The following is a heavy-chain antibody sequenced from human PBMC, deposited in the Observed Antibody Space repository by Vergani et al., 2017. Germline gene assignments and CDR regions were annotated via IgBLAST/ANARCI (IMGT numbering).Heavy chain of an antibody. J-gene: IGHJ6*02. V-gene: IGHV1-69*01. D-gene: IGHD3-3*01. CDR1: GGTFSSYA. Sequence: QLQLVQSGAEVKKPGSSVKVSCKASGGTFSSYAISWVRQAPGQGLEWMGGIIPIFGTANYAQKFQGRVTITADESTSTAYMELSSLRSEDTAVYYCASRDITIFGVVIIRGYYYYGMDVWGQGTTVTVSS. CDR2: IIPIFGTA. CDR3: ASRDITIFGVVIIRGYYYYGMDV.